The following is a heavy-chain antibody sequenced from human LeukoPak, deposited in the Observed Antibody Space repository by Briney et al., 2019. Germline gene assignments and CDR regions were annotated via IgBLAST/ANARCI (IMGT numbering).Heavy chain of an antibody. Sequence: SEALSLTCAVYGGSFSGYYWSWIRQPPGKGLEWIGEINHSGSTNYNPSLKSRVTISVDTSKNQFSLKLSSVTAADTAVYYCARSVYDYVWGSYRSSWFDPWGQGTLVTVSS. CDR2: INHSGST. CDR3: ARSVYDYVWGSYRSSWFDP. D-gene: IGHD3-16*02. CDR1: GGSFSGYY. J-gene: IGHJ5*02. V-gene: IGHV4-34*01.